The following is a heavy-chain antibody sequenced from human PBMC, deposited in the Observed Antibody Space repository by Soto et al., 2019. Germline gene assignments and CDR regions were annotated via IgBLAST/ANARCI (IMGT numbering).Heavy chain of an antibody. Sequence: SETLSLTCGVSGGTVASSHWWSWVRQSPSRGLEWIGNVYHTGDTNFNPSLQSRVTFSVDKSNNQFSLRLTSLTAADTAVYYCAQLAVPPYYYAMDVWGQGTTVTVSS. J-gene: IGHJ6*02. D-gene: IGHD3-3*02. CDR2: VYHTGDT. CDR1: GGTVASSHW. CDR3: AQLAVPPYYYAMDV. V-gene: IGHV4-4*02.